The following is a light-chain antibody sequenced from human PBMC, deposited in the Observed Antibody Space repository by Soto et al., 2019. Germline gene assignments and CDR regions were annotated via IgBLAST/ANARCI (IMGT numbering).Light chain of an antibody. V-gene: IGKV1-39*01. Sequence: QMTQSPSSLSASVGDRVTITCRASQSISNYLNWYQQKPGKAPKLLIYAASSLQSGVPSRFSGCGSGTDFTLTISSLQPEDSATYYCQQIYRTQWTFGQGTKVEIK. CDR3: QQIYRTQWT. J-gene: IGKJ1*01. CDR1: QSISNY. CDR2: AAS.